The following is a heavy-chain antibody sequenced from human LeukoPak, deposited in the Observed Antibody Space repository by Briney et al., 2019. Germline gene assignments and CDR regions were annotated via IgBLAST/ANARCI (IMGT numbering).Heavy chain of an antibody. CDR1: GFTFSSYT. CDR2: INTGSGTI. D-gene: IGHD4-11*01. V-gene: IGHV3-48*02. J-gene: IGHJ4*02. CDR3: ASDKDYRVDH. Sequence: GGSLSLSCAVSGFTFSSYTMNWVRQAPGKGLEWLSYINTGSGTIFYADSVKGRFTISTDNAKITLYLQMNSLGDEDTAVYYCASDKDYRVDHWGQGILVTVSS.